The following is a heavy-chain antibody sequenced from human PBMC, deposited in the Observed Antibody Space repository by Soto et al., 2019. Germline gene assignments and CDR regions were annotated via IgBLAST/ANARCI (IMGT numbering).Heavy chain of an antibody. CDR2: ISVDNGNT. V-gene: IGHV1-18*01. J-gene: IGHJ6*03. CDR3: ARFKQGDNRNPIGNHSYYYMDV. Sequence: QVQLVQSGPEVKKPGASVKVSCKASGYTFSSYGISWVRQAPGQGFEWMAWISVDNGNTNFAQRFQGRVTMTTDTGTSTAYMELRSLRSDDTAVYYCARFKQGDNRNPIGNHSYYYMDVWGEGTTVTVSS. D-gene: IGHD3-16*01. CDR1: GYTFSSYG.